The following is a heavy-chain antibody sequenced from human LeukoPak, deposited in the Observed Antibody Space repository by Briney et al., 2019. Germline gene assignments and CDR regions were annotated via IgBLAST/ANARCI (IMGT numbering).Heavy chain of an antibody. CDR3: ARIPIFGVVIGY. D-gene: IGHD3-3*01. CDR1: GGSISSGSYY. J-gene: IGHJ4*02. V-gene: IGHV4-61*02. Sequence: SETLSLTCTVSGGSISSGSYYWSWIRQPAWKGLEWIGPIYTSGSTNYNPSLKSRVTISVDTSKNQFSLKLSSVTAADTAVYYCARIPIFGVVIGYWGQGTLVTVSS. CDR2: IYTSGST.